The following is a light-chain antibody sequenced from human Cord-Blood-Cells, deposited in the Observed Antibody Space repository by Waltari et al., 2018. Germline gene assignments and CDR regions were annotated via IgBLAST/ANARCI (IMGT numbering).Light chain of an antibody. CDR1: SSNIGSKY. J-gene: IGLJ1*01. Sequence: QSVLTQPPSASGTPGQRVTISCSGSSSNIGSKYVYWYQQLPGPAPKLLIYSNNQRPSGVPDLFSGSKSGTSASLAISGLRSEDEADYYCAAWDDSLSGHYVFGTGTKVTVL. V-gene: IGLV1-47*02. CDR2: SNN. CDR3: AAWDDSLSGHYV.